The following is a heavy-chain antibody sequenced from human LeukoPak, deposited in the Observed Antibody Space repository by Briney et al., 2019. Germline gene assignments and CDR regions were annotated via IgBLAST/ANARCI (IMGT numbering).Heavy chain of an antibody. V-gene: IGHV3-21*01. D-gene: IGHD2-15*01. CDR3: ASPGYCSGGSCYYWYFHL. Sequence: GGSLRLSCAASGFTFSSYSMNWVRQAPGKGLEWVSSINSSSNYIFYADSVKGRFTISRDNAKNSLYLQMNSLRAEDTAVYYCASPGYCSGGSCYYWYFHLWGRGTLVTVSS. CDR1: GFTFSSYS. J-gene: IGHJ2*01. CDR2: INSSSNYI.